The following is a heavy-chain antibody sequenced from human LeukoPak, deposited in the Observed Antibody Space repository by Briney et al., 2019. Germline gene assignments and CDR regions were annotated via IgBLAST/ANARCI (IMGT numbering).Heavy chain of an antibody. CDR3: ARKTPGTSVDV. CDR1: GDSISNSAYY. V-gene: IGHV4-39*01. J-gene: IGHJ6*02. Sequence: SETLSLTCTVSGDSISNSAYYWVWIRQPPGKGLEWIGTITNTGNTYSNPSLKRRVTISIDTSKTQISLKLTSVTAADTAVFYCARKTPGTSVDVWGQGTPVTVSS. D-gene: IGHD3-10*01. CDR2: ITNTGNT.